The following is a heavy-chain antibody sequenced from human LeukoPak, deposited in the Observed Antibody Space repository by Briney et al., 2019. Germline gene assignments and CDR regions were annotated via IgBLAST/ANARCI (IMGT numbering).Heavy chain of an antibody. D-gene: IGHD6-19*01. CDR2: INEAGSEI. CDR3: SRAHSGYSRAWDDAFDI. Sequence: GGSLRLSCAASGFIFNDYWMSWVRQAPSKGLEWVANINEAGSEIYYLDSVKGRFTISRDNAKNSLYLQMNSLRAEDTAVYFCSRAHSGYSRAWDDAFDIWGQGTMVIVSS. CDR1: GFIFNDYW. V-gene: IGHV3-7*01. J-gene: IGHJ3*02.